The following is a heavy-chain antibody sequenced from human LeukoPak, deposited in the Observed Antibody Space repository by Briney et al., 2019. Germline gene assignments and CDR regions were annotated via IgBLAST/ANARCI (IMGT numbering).Heavy chain of an antibody. CDR3: AKGHLWFRELLEVDAFDI. J-gene: IGHJ3*02. D-gene: IGHD3-10*01. V-gene: IGHV3-23*01. Sequence: GGSLRLSCAASGFTFSSYAMSWVRQAPGKGLEWVSAISGSGGSTYYADSVKGRFTISRDNSKNTLYLQMNSLRAGDSAVYYCAKGHLWFRELLEVDAFDIWGQGTMVTVSS. CDR2: ISGSGGST. CDR1: GFTFSSYA.